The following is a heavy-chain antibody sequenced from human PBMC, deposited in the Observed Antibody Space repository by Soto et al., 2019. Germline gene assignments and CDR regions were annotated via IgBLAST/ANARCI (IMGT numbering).Heavy chain of an antibody. J-gene: IGHJ4*02. CDR2: IYYSGST. Sequence: QLQLQESGPGLVKPSETLSLTCTVSGGSISSSSYYWGWIRQPPGKGLEWIGSIYYSGSTYYNPSLKSRVTISVDKSKNQFSLKLSSVTAADTAVYYCARLEGYCSSTSCYPDYWGQGTLVTVSS. CDR3: ARLEGYCSSTSCYPDY. CDR1: GGSISSSSYY. D-gene: IGHD2-2*01. V-gene: IGHV4-39*01.